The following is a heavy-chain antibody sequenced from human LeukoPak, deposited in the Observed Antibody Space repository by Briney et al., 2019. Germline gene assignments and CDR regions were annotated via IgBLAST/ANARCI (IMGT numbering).Heavy chain of an antibody. Sequence: PGGSLRLSCAASGFTFSSTAMSWIRQPPGKGLEWIGCIYYSGSTNYNPSLKSRVTISVDASKNQFSLKLTSVTAADTAVYYCAREPDTVTIGVWGQGTLVTVSS. D-gene: IGHD4-17*01. V-gene: IGHV4-59*01. CDR3: AREPDTVTIGV. CDR1: GFTFSSTA. CDR2: IYYSGST. J-gene: IGHJ4*02.